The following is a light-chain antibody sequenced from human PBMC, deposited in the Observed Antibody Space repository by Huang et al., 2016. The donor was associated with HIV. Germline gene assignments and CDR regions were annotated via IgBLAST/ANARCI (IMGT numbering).Light chain of an antibody. Sequence: DIQMTQSPSSLSASVGDRVTITCRASQGIANYLDWYQQKPWKVPKLLIYAASTFQSGDPSRFSGSGSGPDFTLTISSLQPEDVSTYYCQKYHSAPFTFGPGTKVDIK. CDR3: QKYHSAPFT. V-gene: IGKV1-27*01. CDR1: QGIANY. CDR2: AAS. J-gene: IGKJ3*01.